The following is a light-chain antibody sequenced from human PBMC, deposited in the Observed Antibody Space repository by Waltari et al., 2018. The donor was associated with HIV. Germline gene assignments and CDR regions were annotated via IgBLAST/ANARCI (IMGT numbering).Light chain of an antibody. V-gene: IGKV3-11*01. CDR1: QTINNY. Sequence: EIVLTQSPATLSLSPGERATLSCRASQTINNYLAWFQQKPGQPPRLIIYGASNRATGIPARFSGSGSGTDFTLTISSLEPEDFAVYYCQQRGDWPPFTFGGGTKVEIK. CDR3: QQRGDWPPFT. CDR2: GAS. J-gene: IGKJ4*01.